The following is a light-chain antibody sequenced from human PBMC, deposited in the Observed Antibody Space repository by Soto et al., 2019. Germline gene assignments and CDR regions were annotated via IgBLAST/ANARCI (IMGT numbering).Light chain of an antibody. CDR2: LGS. J-gene: IGKJ5*01. CDR1: QSPLHSNGYNY. CDR3: MQALQTPPT. Sequence: DILMTQSPLFLPVTPGEPASISCRSSQSPLHSNGYNYLDWYLQKPGQSPQLLIYLGSNRASGVPDRFCGSGSGTDFTLKISRVEAEDVGVYYCMQALQTPPTFGQGTRLEIK. V-gene: IGKV2-28*01.